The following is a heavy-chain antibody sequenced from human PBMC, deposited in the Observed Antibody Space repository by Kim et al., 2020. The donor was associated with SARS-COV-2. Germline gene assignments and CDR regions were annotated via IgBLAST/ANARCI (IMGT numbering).Heavy chain of an antibody. V-gene: IGHV3-33*05. CDR3: ARSGYSSGWYAQGYYYYGMDV. D-gene: IGHD6-19*01. CDR1: GFTFSSYG. J-gene: IGHJ6*02. Sequence: GGSLRLSCAASGFTFSSYGMHWVRQAPGKGLEWVAVISYDGSNKYYADSVKGRFTISRDNSKNTLYLQMNSLRAEDTAVYYCARSGYSSGWYAQGYYYYGMDVWGQGTTVTVSS. CDR2: ISYDGSNK.